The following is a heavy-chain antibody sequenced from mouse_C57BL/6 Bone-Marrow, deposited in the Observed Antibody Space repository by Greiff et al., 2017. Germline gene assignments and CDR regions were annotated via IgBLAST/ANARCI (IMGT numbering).Heavy chain of an antibody. V-gene: IGHV2-2*01. CDR3: DRSRYYYAMDY. CDR1: GFSLTSYG. J-gene: IGHJ4*01. CDR2: IWSGGST. Sequence: QVQLQQSGPGLVQPSQCLSITCTVSGFSLTSYGVHWVRQSPGKGLEWLGVIWSGGSTDYNAAFISRLSISKDNYKSHVFFKMNSQQADDTAIYYCDRSRYYYAMDYWGQGTSVTVSS.